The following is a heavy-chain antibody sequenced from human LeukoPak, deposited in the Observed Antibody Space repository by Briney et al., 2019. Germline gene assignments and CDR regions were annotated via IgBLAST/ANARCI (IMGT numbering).Heavy chain of an antibody. D-gene: IGHD3-22*01. CDR1: GGTFSSYA. CDR3: ARAEGDTYYYDSSGYYYYAFDI. CDR2: IIPIFGTA. V-gene: IGHV1-69*13. J-gene: IGHJ3*02. Sequence: ASVKVSCKASGGTFSSYAISWVRQAPGQGLEWMGGIIPIFGTANYAQKFQGRATITADESTSTAYMELSSLRSEDTAVYYCARAEGDTYYYDSSGYYYYAFDIWGQGTMVTVSS.